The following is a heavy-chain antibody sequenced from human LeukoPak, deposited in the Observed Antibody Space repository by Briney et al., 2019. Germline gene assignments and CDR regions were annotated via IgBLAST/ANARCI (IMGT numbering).Heavy chain of an antibody. CDR2: ISGSGGST. Sequence: GGSLRLSCAASGFTFSSYAMSWVRQAPGKGLEWVSAISGSGGSTYYADSVKGRFAISKDNSKNTLYLQVNSLRAEDTAVYYCAKGTDYGDYDRYWYFDLWGRGTLVTVSS. CDR3: AKGTDYGDYDRYWYFDL. J-gene: IGHJ2*01. D-gene: IGHD4-17*01. CDR1: GFTFSSYA. V-gene: IGHV3-23*01.